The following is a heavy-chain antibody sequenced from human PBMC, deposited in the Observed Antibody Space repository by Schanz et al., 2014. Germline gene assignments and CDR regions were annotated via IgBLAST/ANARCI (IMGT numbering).Heavy chain of an antibody. V-gene: IGHV4-59*12. Sequence: QVQLQESGPGLVRPSETLSLTCTVSGGSISSYYWSWIRQSPGKGPEWIGYITYSGGTNHNASLKIRVTIPVHTAKTQFPLKLSSVTAADTAVYYCARDVGGCSSSTSCYAFEIWGQGTMVTVSS. D-gene: IGHD2-2*01. J-gene: IGHJ3*02. CDR1: GGSISSYY. CDR3: ARDVGGCSSSTSCYAFEI. CDR2: ITYSGGT.